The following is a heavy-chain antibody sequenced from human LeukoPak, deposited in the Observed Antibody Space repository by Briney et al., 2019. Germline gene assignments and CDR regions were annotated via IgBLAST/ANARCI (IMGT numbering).Heavy chain of an antibody. V-gene: IGHV3-66*01. J-gene: IGHJ1*01. Sequence: PGGSLRLSCAASGFTVSSNYMNWVRQAPGKGLEWVSVFYSVGSTYYADSVKGRFTISRDNSKNTLYLQMNSLRAEDTAVYYCARGKYDSSPFLQHWGQGTLVTVSS. CDR2: FYSVGST. D-gene: IGHD3-22*01. CDR1: GFTVSSNY. CDR3: ARGKYDSSPFLQH.